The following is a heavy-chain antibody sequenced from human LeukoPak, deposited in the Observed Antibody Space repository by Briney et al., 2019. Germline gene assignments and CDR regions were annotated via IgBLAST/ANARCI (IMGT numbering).Heavy chain of an antibody. CDR1: GFSFSSYG. Sequence: GGTLRLPCATSGFSFSSYGMSWVRQAPGKGLEWVSSISGLSGRTYYADSVKGRVTISRDNSKNALSLQMNSLRAEETAVYYFSKDFGDFFPPLFDSWGHGTLVTVSS. J-gene: IGHJ4*01. D-gene: IGHD4-17*01. CDR3: SKDFGDFFPPLFDS. V-gene: IGHV3-23*01. CDR2: ISGLSGRT.